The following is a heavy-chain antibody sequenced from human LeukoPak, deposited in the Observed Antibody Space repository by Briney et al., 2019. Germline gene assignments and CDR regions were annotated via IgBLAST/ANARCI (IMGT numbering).Heavy chain of an antibody. D-gene: IGHD6-13*01. CDR3: ARSNKVIAAAGEFDY. CDR1: GGSISSYY. V-gene: IGHV4-4*07. CDR2: IYTSGST. J-gene: IGHJ4*02. Sequence: SETLSLTCTVSGGSISSYYWSWIRQPAGKGLEWIGRIYTSGSTNYNPSLKSRVTMSVDTSKKQFSLKLSSVTAADTAVYYCARSNKVIAAAGEFDYWGQGTLVTVSS.